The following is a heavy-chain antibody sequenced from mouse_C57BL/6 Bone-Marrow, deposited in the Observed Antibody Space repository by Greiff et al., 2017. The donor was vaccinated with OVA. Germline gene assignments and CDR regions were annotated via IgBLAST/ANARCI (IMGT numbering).Heavy chain of an antibody. CDR1: GYAFTNYL. CDR2: INPGSGGT. V-gene: IGHV1-54*01. D-gene: IGHD1-1*01. J-gene: IGHJ2*01. Sequence: QVHVKQSGAELVRPGTSVKVSCKASGYAFTNYLIEWVKQRPGQGLEWIGVINPGSGGTNYNEKFKGKATLTADKSSSTAYMQLSSLTSEDSAVYFCARKASYYGSRGYFDYWGQGTTLTVSS. CDR3: ARKASYYGSRGYFDY.